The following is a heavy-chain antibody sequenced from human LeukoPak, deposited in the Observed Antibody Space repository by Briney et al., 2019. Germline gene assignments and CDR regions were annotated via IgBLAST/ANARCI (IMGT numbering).Heavy chain of an antibody. D-gene: IGHD1-1*01. V-gene: IGHV3-15*07. CDR1: SITFTKAW. CDR2: IVSETVGGRT. Sequence: GGSLRLSCAASSITFTKAWMNWVRQAPGKGLEWVARIVSETVGGRTDYAASVKGRFTISRDDSKSTLFLQMSSLKIEDTAVYYCATSITTPGAFDIWGQGVLVTVSS. CDR3: ATSITTPGAFDI. J-gene: IGHJ4*02.